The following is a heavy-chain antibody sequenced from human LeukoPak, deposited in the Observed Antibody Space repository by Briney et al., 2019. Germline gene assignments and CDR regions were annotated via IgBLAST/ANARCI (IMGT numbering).Heavy chain of an antibody. V-gene: IGHV5-51*01. J-gene: IGHJ6*03. Sequence: GESLKISCKGSGYSFINYWIGWVRQMPGKGLKWMGIIYPGDSDARYSPSFQGQVTISADKSISTAYLQWSSLKASDTAMYYCARRNDTYYYYYMDVWGKGTTVTVSS. CDR3: ARRNDTYYYYYMDV. D-gene: IGHD1-1*01. CDR2: IYPGDSDA. CDR1: GYSFINYW.